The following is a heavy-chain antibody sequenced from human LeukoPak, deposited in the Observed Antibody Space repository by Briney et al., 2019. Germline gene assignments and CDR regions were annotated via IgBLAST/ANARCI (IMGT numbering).Heavy chain of an antibody. Sequence: ASVKVSCKAFGYTFTSNYWHGVGQPPGQGPEGMGVISPSGGSTTYAQKFQGRVTLTRDMSTSTDYLELSSLRSEDTAVYYCARDNSVRDEAWWFNPWGQGTLVTVSS. D-gene: IGHD5-24*01. J-gene: IGHJ5*02. CDR3: ARDNSVRDEAWWFNP. V-gene: IGHV1-46*01. CDR2: ISPSGGST. CDR1: GYTFTSNY.